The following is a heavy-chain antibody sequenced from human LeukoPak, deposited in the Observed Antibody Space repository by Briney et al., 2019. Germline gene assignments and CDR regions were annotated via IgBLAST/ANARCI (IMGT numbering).Heavy chain of an antibody. V-gene: IGHV3-43*01. CDR1: GFTFDDYA. J-gene: IGHJ3*02. CDR3: AAEPNAFDI. Sequence: GGSLRLSCAASGFTFDDYAMHWVRQAPGKGLEWVSLISWDGGSTYYADSVKGRFTISRDNSKNSLYLQMNSLRTEDTALYYCAAEPNAFDIWGQGTMVTVSS. CDR2: ISWDGGST.